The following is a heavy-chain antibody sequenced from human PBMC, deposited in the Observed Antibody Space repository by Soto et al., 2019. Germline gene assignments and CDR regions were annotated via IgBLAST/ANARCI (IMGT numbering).Heavy chain of an antibody. J-gene: IGHJ3*02. CDR2: ISDSGTGT. CDR1: GFTFSSYA. Sequence: EVQILESGGGLVQPGGSLRLSCAASGFTFSSYAMYWVRQAPGKGLAWVSGISDSGTGTYYADSVKGRFTISRDNSKNTVYLQMKSLRAEDAAVYYCAKDHTVVIRDAFDIWGQGTMVNVSS. D-gene: IGHD3-22*01. V-gene: IGHV3-23*01. CDR3: AKDHTVVIRDAFDI.